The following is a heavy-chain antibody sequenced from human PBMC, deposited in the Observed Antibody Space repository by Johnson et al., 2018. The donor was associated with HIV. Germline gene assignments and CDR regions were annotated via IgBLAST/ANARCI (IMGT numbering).Heavy chain of an antibody. V-gene: IGHV3-30*04. J-gene: IGHJ3*02. D-gene: IGHD6-6*01. CDR1: GFTFKNSV. Sequence: QVQLVESGGGVVQPGESLRLACAASGFTFKNSVMHWVRQAPGKGLEWVAVISYDGSNKYYADSVKGRFTISRDNSKNTLYLQVNSLRAEDTAVYYCARDLGGGYSSSSYAFDIWGQGTMVTVSS. CDR2: ISYDGSNK. CDR3: ARDLGGGYSSSSYAFDI.